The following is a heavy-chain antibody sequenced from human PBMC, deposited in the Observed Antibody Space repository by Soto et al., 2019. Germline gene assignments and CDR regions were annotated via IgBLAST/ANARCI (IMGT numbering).Heavy chain of an antibody. D-gene: IGHD6-19*01. CDR1: GYSFTSYW. V-gene: IGHV5-51*01. Sequence: GESLKISCKGSGYSFTSYWIGWVRQMPGKGLEWMGIIYPGDSDTRYSPSFQGQVTISADKSISTAYLQWSSLKASDTAMYYCARTRGIAVAVGATDYYYYGMDVWGQGTTVTVSS. CDR2: IYPGDSDT. J-gene: IGHJ6*02. CDR3: ARTRGIAVAVGATDYYYYGMDV.